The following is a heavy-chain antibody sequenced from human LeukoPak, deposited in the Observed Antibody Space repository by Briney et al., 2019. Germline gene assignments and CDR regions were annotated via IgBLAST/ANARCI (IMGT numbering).Heavy chain of an antibody. CDR1: GVSISSYY. D-gene: IGHD3-10*01. J-gene: IGHJ5*02. CDR2: IYTSGST. V-gene: IGHV4-4*07. Sequence: SETLSLTCNVSGVSISSYYWSWIRQPAGKGLEWIGRIYTSGSTNYNPSLKSRVTMSVDTSKNQLSLKLSSVTAADTAVYYCARHLIYGSGSYTHFDPWGRGTLVTVSS. CDR3: ARHLIYGSGSYTHFDP.